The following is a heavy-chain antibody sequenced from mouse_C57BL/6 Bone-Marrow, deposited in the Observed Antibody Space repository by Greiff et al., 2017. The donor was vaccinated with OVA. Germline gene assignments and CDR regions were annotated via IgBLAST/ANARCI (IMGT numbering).Heavy chain of an antibody. V-gene: IGHV14-2*01. CDR3: ARGGYSNLYYYAMDY. J-gene: IGHJ4*01. Sequence: EVMLVESGAELVKPGASVKLSCTASGFNIKDYYMHWVKQRTEQGLEWIGRIDPEDGETKYAPKFQGKATITADTSSNTAYLQLSSLKSEDTAVYYCARGGYSNLYYYAMDYWGQGTSVTVSS. CDR1: GFNIKDYY. D-gene: IGHD2-5*01. CDR2: IDPEDGET.